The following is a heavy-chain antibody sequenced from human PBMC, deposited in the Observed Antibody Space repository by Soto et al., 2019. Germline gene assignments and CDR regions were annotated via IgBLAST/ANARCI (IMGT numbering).Heavy chain of an antibody. CDR3: ARAHSSSSADFDY. J-gene: IGHJ4*02. CDR2: IYYSGST. V-gene: IGHV4-59*01. Sequence: ASETLSLTCTVSGGSISSYYWSWIRQPPGKGLEWIGYIYYSGSTNYNPSLKSRVTISVDTSKNQFSLKLSSVTAADTAVYYCARAHSSSSADFDYWGQGTLVTVSS. CDR1: GGSISSYY. D-gene: IGHD6-6*01.